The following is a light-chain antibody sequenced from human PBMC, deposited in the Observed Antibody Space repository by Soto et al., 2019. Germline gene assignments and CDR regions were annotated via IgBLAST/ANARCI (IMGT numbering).Light chain of an antibody. Sequence: EIVLTQSPGTLSLSPGDRATLSCRASQSVSSSYLAWYQQKPGQAPRLLVYGASSRATGIPDRFSGSGSGTDFTLSISRLEPEDFAVYYCQRAVTFGGGTKVEIK. V-gene: IGKV3-20*01. CDR3: QRAVT. CDR1: QSVSSSY. J-gene: IGKJ4*01. CDR2: GAS.